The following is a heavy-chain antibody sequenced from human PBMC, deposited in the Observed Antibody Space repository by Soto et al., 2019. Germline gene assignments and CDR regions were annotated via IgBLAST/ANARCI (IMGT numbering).Heavy chain of an antibody. CDR3: AKAMYCSGGSCQPWGMDV. D-gene: IGHD2-15*01. Sequence: QVQLVESGGGVVQPGRSLRLSCAASGFTFSSYGMHWVRQAPGKGLEWVAVISYDGSNKYYADSVKGRFTISRDNSKNTLYLQMNSLRAEDTAVYYCAKAMYCSGGSCQPWGMDVWGQGTTVTVSS. CDR1: GFTFSSYG. J-gene: IGHJ6*02. V-gene: IGHV3-30*18. CDR2: ISYDGSNK.